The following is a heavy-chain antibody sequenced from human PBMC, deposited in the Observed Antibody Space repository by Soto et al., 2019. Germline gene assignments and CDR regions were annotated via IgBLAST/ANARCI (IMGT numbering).Heavy chain of an antibody. CDR1: GDSVSSNSAA. CDR2: TYYRSKWFN. CDR3: ARGDQGFDY. J-gene: IGHJ4*02. D-gene: IGHD3-16*01. V-gene: IGHV6-1*01. Sequence: QALSIPSAISGDSVSSNSAACNLIRQSPSRGLEWLGRTYYRSKWFNNYALSVKSRITINPDTSKNQFSLQLNSVTPEDTAVYYCARGDQGFDYWGQGTLVTVSA.